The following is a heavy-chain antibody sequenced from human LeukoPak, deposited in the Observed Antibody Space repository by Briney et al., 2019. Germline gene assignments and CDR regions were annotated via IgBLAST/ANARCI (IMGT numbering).Heavy chain of an antibody. D-gene: IGHD1-26*01. V-gene: IGHV3-30*18. CDR3: VKDKSALLLEYFQH. CDR1: GFTFSSYG. Sequence: GGSLRLSCAASGFTFSSYGMHWVRQAPGKGLEWVAVISYDGSNKYYADSVKGRFTISRDNSKNTLYLQMSSLRAEDTAVYYCVKDKSALLLEYFQHWGQGTLVTVSS. J-gene: IGHJ1*01. CDR2: ISYDGSNK.